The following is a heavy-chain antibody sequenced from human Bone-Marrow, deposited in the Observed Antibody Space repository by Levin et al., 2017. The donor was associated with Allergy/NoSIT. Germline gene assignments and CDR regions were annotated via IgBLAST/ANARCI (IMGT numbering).Heavy chain of an antibody. Sequence: SLKISCAASGMKFADHAMHWVRQGPGKGLEWVSLISWNGDKVDYADSVKGRLTISRDNAKSIVYLQMDSLRPDDTAVYYCTTWYNTESSAFDIWGQGTAVTVSS. CDR2: ISWNGDKV. CDR3: TTWYNTESSAFDI. CDR1: GMKFADHA. J-gene: IGHJ3*02. V-gene: IGHV3-9*01. D-gene: IGHD1-14*01.